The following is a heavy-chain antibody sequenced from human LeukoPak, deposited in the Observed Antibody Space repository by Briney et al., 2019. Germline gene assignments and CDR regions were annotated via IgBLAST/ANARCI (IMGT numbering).Heavy chain of an antibody. Sequence: ASVKVSCKASGYTFTGYYMHWVRQAPGQGLEWMGWINPNSGGTNYAQKFKGRVAMTRDTSISTAYMELSRLRSDDTAVYYCARALYGVYAFDIWGQGTMVTVSS. J-gene: IGHJ3*02. V-gene: IGHV1-2*02. D-gene: IGHD3-16*01. CDR1: GYTFTGYY. CDR3: ARALYGVYAFDI. CDR2: INPNSGGT.